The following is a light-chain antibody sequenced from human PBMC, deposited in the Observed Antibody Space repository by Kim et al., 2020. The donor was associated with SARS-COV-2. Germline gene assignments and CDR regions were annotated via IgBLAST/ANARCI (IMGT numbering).Light chain of an antibody. V-gene: IGLV3-21*03. CDR2: DNN. J-gene: IGLJ2*01. Sequence: APGKTARITCGGNNIGSKSVHWYQQKPGQAPVLVVYDNNDRPSGIPERFSGSNSGNTATLTISRAEAGDEADFYCQVWDSGSDHPVFGGGTRLTVL. CDR3: QVWDSGSDHPV. CDR1: NIGSKS.